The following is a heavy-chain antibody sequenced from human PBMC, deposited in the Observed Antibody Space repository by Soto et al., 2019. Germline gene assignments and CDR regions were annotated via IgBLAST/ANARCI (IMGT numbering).Heavy chain of an antibody. J-gene: IGHJ6*02. D-gene: IGHD2-15*01. CDR1: GFTFSSYV. CDR2: ISYDGNNK. Sequence: VQLVESGGGVVQPGRSLRLSCAASGFTFSSYVMHWVRQAPGKGLEWVAIISYDGNNKYYADSVKGRFTISRDNSKNTLDLQMNSLRAEDTAVYYCARAGCDGGSCYTLVGLRYGMDVWGQGTTVTVSS. CDR3: ARAGCDGGSCYTLVGLRYGMDV. V-gene: IGHV3-30-3*01.